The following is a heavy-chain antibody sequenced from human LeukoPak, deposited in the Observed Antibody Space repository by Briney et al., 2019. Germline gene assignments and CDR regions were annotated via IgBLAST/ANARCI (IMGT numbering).Heavy chain of an antibody. CDR2: IWYDGSNK. J-gene: IGHJ6*03. Sequence: GGSLRLSCAASGFTFSSYGMHWVRQAPGKGLEWVAVIWYDGSNKYYGDSVKGRFTISRDNSKNTLYLQMNSLRAEDTAVYYCAKDYGGYMDVWGKGTTVTVSS. CDR1: GFTFSSYG. V-gene: IGHV3-33*06. CDR3: AKDYGGYMDV. D-gene: IGHD4-23*01.